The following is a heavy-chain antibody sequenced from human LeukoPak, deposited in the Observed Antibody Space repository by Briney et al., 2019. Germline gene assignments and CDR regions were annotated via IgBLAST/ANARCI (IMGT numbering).Heavy chain of an antibody. V-gene: IGHV4-39*01. J-gene: IGHJ4*02. D-gene: IGHD3-3*01. Sequence: SETLSLTCTVSGGSISSSSYYWGWIRQPPGKGLEWIGSIYYSRSTYYNPSLKSRVTISVDTPKNQFSLKLSSVTAADTAVYYCARQSNDFWSGYYKYYFDYWGQGTLVTVSS. CDR1: GGSISSSSYY. CDR2: IYYSRST. CDR3: ARQSNDFWSGYYKYYFDY.